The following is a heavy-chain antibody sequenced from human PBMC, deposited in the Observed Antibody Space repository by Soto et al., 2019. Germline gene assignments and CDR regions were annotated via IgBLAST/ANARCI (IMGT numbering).Heavy chain of an antibody. D-gene: IGHD6-13*01. CDR1: GFTFSSYS. Sequence: EVQLVESGGGLVKPGGSLRLSCAASGFTFSSYSMNWVRQAPGKGLEWVSSISSSSSYIYYADSVKGRFTISRDNAKNSLYLQMNSLRAEDTAVYYCARTAAAALVNWFDPWGQGTLVTVSS. CDR2: ISSSSSYI. V-gene: IGHV3-21*01. CDR3: ARTAAAALVNWFDP. J-gene: IGHJ5*02.